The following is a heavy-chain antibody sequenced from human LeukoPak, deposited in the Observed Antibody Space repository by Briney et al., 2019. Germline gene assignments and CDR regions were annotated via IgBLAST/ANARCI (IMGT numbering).Heavy chain of an antibody. CDR3: ARELHTSDAFDI. CDR2: IIPIFGTA. V-gene: IGHV1-69*05. Sequence: ASVKVSCKASGGTSSSYAISWVRQAPGQGLEWMGRIIPIFGTANYAQKFQGRVTITTDESTSTAYMELSSLRSEDTAVYYCARELHTSDAFDIWGQGTMVTVSS. CDR1: GGTSSSYA. D-gene: IGHD5-18*01. J-gene: IGHJ3*02.